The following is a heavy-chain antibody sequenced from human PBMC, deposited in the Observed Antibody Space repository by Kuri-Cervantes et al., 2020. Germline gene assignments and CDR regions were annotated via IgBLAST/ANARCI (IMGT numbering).Heavy chain of an antibody. D-gene: IGHD1-20*01. J-gene: IGHJ6*04. CDR3: AREYNWKPYRMDV. CDR1: GFTFDDYG. Sequence: GESLKISCAASGFTFDDYGMSWVRQAPGKGLEWVSGINWNGDSTGYADSVKGRFTISRDNAKNSLYLQMNSLRAEDTALYYCAREYNWKPYRMDVWGKGTTVTVSS. V-gene: IGHV3-20*04. CDR2: INWNGDST.